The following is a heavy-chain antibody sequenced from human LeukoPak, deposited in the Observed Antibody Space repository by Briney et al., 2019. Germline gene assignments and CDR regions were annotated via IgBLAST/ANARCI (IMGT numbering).Heavy chain of an antibody. V-gene: IGHV3-30-3*01. D-gene: IGHD1-26*01. J-gene: IGHJ4*02. CDR3: ARDDFVGAQGYYFDY. CDR1: GFTFRGYW. Sequence: GGSLRLSCAASGFTFRGYWMSWVRQAPGKGLEWVAVISYDGSNKYYADSVKGRFTISRDNSKNTLYLQMNSLRAEDTAVYYCARDDFVGAQGYYFDYWGQGTLVTVSS. CDR2: ISYDGSNK.